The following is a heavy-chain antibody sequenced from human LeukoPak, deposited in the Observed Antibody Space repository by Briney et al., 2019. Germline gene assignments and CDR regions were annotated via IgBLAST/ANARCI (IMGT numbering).Heavy chain of an antibody. CDR3: ARDVHGGAFDY. Sequence: GGSLRLSCAASGFTFSSYSMNWVRQAPGKGLEWVSSISSSSSYIYYADSVKGRFTISRDNAKNSLFLQMNSLRAEDTAVYYCARDVHGGAFDYWGQGTLVTVSS. D-gene: IGHD4-23*01. J-gene: IGHJ4*02. CDR1: GFTFSSYS. V-gene: IGHV3-21*01. CDR2: ISSSSSYI.